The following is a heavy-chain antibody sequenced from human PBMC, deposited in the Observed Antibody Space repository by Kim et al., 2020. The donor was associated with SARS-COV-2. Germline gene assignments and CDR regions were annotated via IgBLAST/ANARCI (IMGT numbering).Heavy chain of an antibody. CDR1: GYTFTGYY. D-gene: IGHD3-10*01. CDR3: ARGSDAEYFQH. V-gene: IGHV1-2*02. Sequence: DSVKVSCKASGYTFTGYYMHWVRQVPGQGLEWMGWILPNSGGTNYAQRFQDRVTMTRDTSITTAYMELSSLTSDDTAVYYCARGSDAEYFQHWGQGTLVTVSS. J-gene: IGHJ1*01. CDR2: ILPNSGGT.